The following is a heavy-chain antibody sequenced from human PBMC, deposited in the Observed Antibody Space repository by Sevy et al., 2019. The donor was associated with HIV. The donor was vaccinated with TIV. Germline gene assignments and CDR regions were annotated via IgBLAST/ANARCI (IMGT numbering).Heavy chain of an antibody. Sequence: GGSLRLSCAASGFSFSSYGMSWVRQTPGQGLEWVSAISGSGGSTYYADSVKGRFTISRDNSKNTLYLQVISLRAEDTVVYYCAKGGFTMVRGVFDYWGQGTLVTVSS. V-gene: IGHV3-23*01. D-gene: IGHD3-10*01. CDR3: AKGGFTMVRGVFDY. CDR1: GFSFSSYG. J-gene: IGHJ4*02. CDR2: ISGSGGST.